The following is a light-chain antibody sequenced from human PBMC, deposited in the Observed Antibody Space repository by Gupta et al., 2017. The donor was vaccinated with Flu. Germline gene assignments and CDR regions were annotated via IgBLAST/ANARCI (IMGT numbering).Light chain of an antibody. CDR2: GES. CDR3: QQYGSSPPIP. Sequence: EIVLTQSPCTLSLSPFERATLSCRASQSVSSSYLAWYQQKHGQAPRLLICGESSRATGIPDRFSGGGAGTEVSITIIRREQEDFAGYYCQQYGSSPPIPFGQGTQLEIK. V-gene: IGKV3-20*01. CDR1: QSVSSSY. J-gene: IGKJ5*01.